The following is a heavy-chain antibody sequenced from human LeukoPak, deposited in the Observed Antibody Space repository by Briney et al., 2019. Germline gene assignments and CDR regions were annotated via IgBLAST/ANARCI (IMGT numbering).Heavy chain of an antibody. D-gene: IGHD6-13*01. CDR3: ARELAAGPSDH. Sequence: GGSLRLSCAASGFTFSDHYMDWVRQAPGKGLQWVGRSRNKANSYVAEYAAPVKGRFTISRGDSKNSVFLQMDSLKTEDTAVYYCARELAAGPSDHWGQGTLVTVSS. V-gene: IGHV3-72*01. CDR1: GFTFSDHY. CDR2: SRNKANSYVA. J-gene: IGHJ4*02.